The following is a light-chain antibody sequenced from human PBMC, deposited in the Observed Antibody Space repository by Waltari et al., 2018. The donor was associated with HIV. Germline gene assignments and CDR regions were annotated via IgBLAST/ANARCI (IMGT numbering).Light chain of an antibody. Sequence: HSALTQPASVSASPGQSITISCTATIGAFGISSLVSWYPQRPDKVPRVLTYEVISPSSVVSTRFSGSMSGNTAPRTISGHQAEDEADYYCASYTSSHTLLFGGGTKVTVL. J-gene: IGLJ3*02. CDR3: ASYTSSHTLL. CDR2: EVI. CDR1: IGAFGISSL. V-gene: IGLV2-14*01.